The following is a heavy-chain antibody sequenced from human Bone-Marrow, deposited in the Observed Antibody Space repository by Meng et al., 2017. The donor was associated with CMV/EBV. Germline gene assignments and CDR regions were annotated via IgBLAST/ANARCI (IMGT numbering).Heavy chain of an antibody. D-gene: IGHD3-22*01. CDR2: INPNSGGT. V-gene: IGHV1-2*02. CDR3: ARDREYYDSSGYYRFDY. Sequence: GGSLRLSCAASGFTFSSFAMHWVRQAPGQGLEWMGWINPNSGGTNYAQKFQGRVTMTRDTSISTAYMELSRPRSDDTAVYYCARDREYYDSSGYYRFDYWGQGTLVTVSS. J-gene: IGHJ4*02. CDR1: GFTFSSFA.